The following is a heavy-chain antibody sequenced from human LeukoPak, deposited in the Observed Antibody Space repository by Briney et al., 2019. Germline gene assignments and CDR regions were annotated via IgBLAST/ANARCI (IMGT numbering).Heavy chain of an antibody. Sequence: GGSLRLSCAASGFTFSTYSMTWVRQAPGKGLEWVSSISSGSTYIYYADSVKGRFTISRDNAKNSVFLQMNSLRAEDTAVYYCARGYCSGGSCYFNAFDIWGQGTLVIVSS. CDR1: GFTFSTYS. J-gene: IGHJ3*02. CDR2: ISSGSTYI. CDR3: ARGYCSGGSCYFNAFDI. D-gene: IGHD2-15*01. V-gene: IGHV3-21*01.